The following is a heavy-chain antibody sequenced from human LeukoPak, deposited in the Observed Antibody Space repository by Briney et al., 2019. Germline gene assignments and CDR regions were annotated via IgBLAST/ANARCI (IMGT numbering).Heavy chain of an antibody. Sequence: GGSLRLSCAASGVTFTTYAMSWVRQAPGKGLEWVSTMSGSGGSTYYADSVKGRFTISGDNSKNTLYLQMNSLRAEDTAIYYCAKGPVKYYDILTGNFDYWGQGTLVTVSS. J-gene: IGHJ4*02. CDR3: AKGPVKYYDILTGNFDY. V-gene: IGHV3-23*01. D-gene: IGHD3-9*01. CDR1: GVTFTTYA. CDR2: MSGSGGST.